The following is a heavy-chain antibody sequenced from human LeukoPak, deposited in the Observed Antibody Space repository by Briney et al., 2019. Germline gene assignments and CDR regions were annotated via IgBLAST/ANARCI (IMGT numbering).Heavy chain of an antibody. D-gene: IGHD4-11*01. CDR2: IYYSGST. J-gene: IGHJ4*02. Sequence: SETLPLTCTVSGGSISSYYWSWIRQPPGKGLEWIGYIYYSGSTNYNPSLKSRVTISVDTSKNQFSLKLSSVTAADTAVYYCAVMGYSNYDPVDYWGQGTLVTVSS. V-gene: IGHV4-59*08. CDR3: AVMGYSNYDPVDY. CDR1: GGSISSYY.